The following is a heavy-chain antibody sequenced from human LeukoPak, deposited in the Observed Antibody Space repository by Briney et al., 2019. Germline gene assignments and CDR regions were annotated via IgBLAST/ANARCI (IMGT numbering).Heavy chain of an antibody. CDR3: ARPTGGYDFWSGYYYFDY. D-gene: IGHD3-3*01. J-gene: IGHJ4*02. CDR1: GYSFTSYW. Sequence: GESLKISCKGSGYSFTSYWIGWVRQMPAKGLEWMGIIYPGDSDTRYSLSFQGQVTVSADKSISTAYLQWSSLKASDTAMYYCARPTGGYDFWSGYYYFDYWGQGTLVTVSS. V-gene: IGHV5-51*01. CDR2: IYPGDSDT.